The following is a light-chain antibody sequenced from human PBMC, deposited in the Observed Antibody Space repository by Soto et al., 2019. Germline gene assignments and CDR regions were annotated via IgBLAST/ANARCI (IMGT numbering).Light chain of an antibody. J-gene: IGKJ5*01. CDR2: AVY. V-gene: IGKV1-27*01. CDR3: QKYNSAPLT. CDR1: QVISNY. Sequence: DIQLTQSPASLSASVGDRVTITCRASQVISNYLAWYQQKPGAPPKLLIYAVYVLQSGVPSRFSGSASGTEFTLTISSLQPEDVATYYCQKYNSAPLTFCQGTRLDIK.